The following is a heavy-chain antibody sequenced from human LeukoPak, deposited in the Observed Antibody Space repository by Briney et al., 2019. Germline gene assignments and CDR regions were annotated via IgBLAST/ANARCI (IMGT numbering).Heavy chain of an antibody. CDR2: ISYDGSNK. CDR3: AKGSYFGVVIPNFDY. J-gene: IGHJ4*02. D-gene: IGHD3-3*01. Sequence: PGGSLRLSCAASGFTFSSYAMHWVRQAPGKGLEWVAVISYDGSNKYYADSVKGRFTISRDNSKNTLYLQMNSLRAEDTAVYYCAKGSYFGVVIPNFDYWGQGTLVTVSS. V-gene: IGHV3-30-3*01. CDR1: GFTFSSYA.